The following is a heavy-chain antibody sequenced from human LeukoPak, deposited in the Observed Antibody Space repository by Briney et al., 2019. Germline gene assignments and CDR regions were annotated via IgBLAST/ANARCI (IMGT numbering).Heavy chain of an antibody. J-gene: IGHJ6*03. CDR3: AREFRAAASRGFSGNYYYYYMDV. D-gene: IGHD6-13*01. CDR2: IYYSGST. Sequence: SETLSLTCTVSGYSISSGYYWSWIRQPPGKGLEWIGYIYYSGSTNYNPSLKSRVTISVDTSKNQFSLKLSSVTAADTAVYYCAREFRAAASRGFSGNYYYYYMDVWGKGTTVTVSS. V-gene: IGHV4-61*01. CDR1: GYSISSGYY.